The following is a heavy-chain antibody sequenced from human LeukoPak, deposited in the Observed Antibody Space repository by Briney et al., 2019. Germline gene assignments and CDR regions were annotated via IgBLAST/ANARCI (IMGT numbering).Heavy chain of an antibody. CDR2: ISSSSSTI. CDR1: GFTFSSYS. CDR3: ARDHLTYSSSWYD. Sequence: GGSLRLSCAASGFTFSSYSMNWIRQAPGKGLEWVSYISSSSSTIYYADSVKGRFTISRDNAKNSLYLQMNSLRAEDTAVYYCARDHLTYSSSWYDWGQGTLVTVSS. D-gene: IGHD6-13*01. J-gene: IGHJ4*02. V-gene: IGHV3-48*01.